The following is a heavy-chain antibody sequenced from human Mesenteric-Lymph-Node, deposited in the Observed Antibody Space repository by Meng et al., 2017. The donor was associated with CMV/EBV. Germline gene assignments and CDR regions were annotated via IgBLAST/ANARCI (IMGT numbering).Heavy chain of an antibody. CDR3: ARHQRWLKSEGGFNY. V-gene: IGHV4-34*01. J-gene: IGHJ4*02. CDR2: INHSGST. Sequence: QAQLQQWCAGLVKPSETLSLTCAVYGGSFSGYYWSWIRQPPGKGLEWIGEINHSGSTNYNPSLKSRVTISVDTSKNQFSLKLSSVTAADTAVYYCARHQRWLKSEGGFNYWGQGTLVTVSS. D-gene: IGHD4-23*01. CDR1: GGSFSGYY.